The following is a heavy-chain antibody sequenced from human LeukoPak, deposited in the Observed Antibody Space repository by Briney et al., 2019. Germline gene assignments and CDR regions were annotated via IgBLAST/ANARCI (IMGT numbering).Heavy chain of an antibody. J-gene: IGHJ4*02. Sequence: GGSLRLSCEGSGFTFSPSGMTWVRQAPGKGLEWVSYISGNSGAIYYADSVKGRFTISRDNAKNSLYLQMNSLRAEDTAVYYCATYTGYDRIFDYWGQGTLVTVSS. D-gene: IGHD5-12*01. V-gene: IGHV3-48*01. CDR3: ATYTGYDRIFDY. CDR2: ISGNSGAI. CDR1: GFTFSPSG.